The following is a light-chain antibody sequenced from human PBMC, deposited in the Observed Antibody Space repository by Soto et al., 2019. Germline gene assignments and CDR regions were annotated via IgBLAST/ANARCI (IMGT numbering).Light chain of an antibody. J-gene: IGKJ1*01. V-gene: IGKV4-1*01. CDR2: WAT. CDR3: QQFYGSPWT. Sequence: DIVMTQSPDSLAVSLGERATINCRSSQSLVHKTNYKNYLAWYQQKPGQPPKVLIYWATTRESGVPDRFSGSGSGTDFTLTISGLQTEDVAVYDCQQFYGSPWTFGQGTKVDIK. CDR1: QSLVHKTNYKNY.